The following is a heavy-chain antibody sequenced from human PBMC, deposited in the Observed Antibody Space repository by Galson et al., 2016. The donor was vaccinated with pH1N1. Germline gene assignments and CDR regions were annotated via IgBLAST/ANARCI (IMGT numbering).Heavy chain of an antibody. CDR3: ARAAQWLLYSRFDP. V-gene: IGHV4-39*07. CDR2: FHHTDGT. CDR1: GGSISSDTYY. D-gene: IGHD6-19*01. Sequence: SGTLSLTCTVSGGSISSDTYYWGWIRQPPGKGLEGIGSFHHTDGTYYNPSLKSRVTISVDTSKSQISLTLSSVSAADTAMYYCARAAQWLLYSRFDPWGQGILVTVSS. J-gene: IGHJ5*02.